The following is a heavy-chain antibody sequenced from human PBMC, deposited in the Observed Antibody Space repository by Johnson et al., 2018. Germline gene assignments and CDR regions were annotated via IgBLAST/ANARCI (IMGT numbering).Heavy chain of an antibody. Sequence: VQLQESGGGFVQXGGSXRLXCAASGFTFSSYWMHWVRQAPGKGLVWVSRINSDGSSTSYADSVKGRFTISRDNAKNTLYLQMNSRRAEDTAVYYCARDKAPVAIVGPRGPDAFDIWGQGTMVTISS. CDR3: ARDKAPVAIVGPRGPDAFDI. CDR2: INSDGSST. D-gene: IGHD2-2*01. CDR1: GFTFSSYW. J-gene: IGHJ3*02. V-gene: IGHV3-74*01.